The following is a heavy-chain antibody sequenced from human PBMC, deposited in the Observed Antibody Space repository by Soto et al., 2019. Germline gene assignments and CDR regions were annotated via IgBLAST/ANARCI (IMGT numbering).Heavy chain of an antibody. J-gene: IGHJ5*02. V-gene: IGHV1-69*13. CDR2: IIPIFGTA. CDR3: ASEISSGWPINWFDP. CDR1: GYTFNAYY. D-gene: IGHD6-19*01. Sequence: SVKVSCKASGYTFNAYYIHWVRQAPGQGLEWMGGIIPIFGTANYAQKFQGRVTITADESTSTAYMELSSLRSEDTAVYYCASEISSGWPINWFDPWGQGTLVTVSS.